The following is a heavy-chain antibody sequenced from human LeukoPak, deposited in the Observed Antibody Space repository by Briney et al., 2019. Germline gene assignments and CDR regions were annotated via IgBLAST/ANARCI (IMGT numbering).Heavy chain of an antibody. D-gene: IGHD2-2*01. J-gene: IGHJ5*02. Sequence: SETLSLTCAVYGGSFSGYYWSWIRHPPGKGLEWIGEINHSVSTNYNPSLKSRVTISVDTSKNQFSLKLSSVTAAGTAVYYCARGVVPAASWLDPWGEGTLVTVSS. CDR3: ARGVVPAASWLDP. CDR2: INHSVST. CDR1: GGSFSGYY. V-gene: IGHV4-34*01.